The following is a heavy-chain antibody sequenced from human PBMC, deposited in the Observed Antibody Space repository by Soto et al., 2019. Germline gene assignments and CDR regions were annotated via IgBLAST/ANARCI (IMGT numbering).Heavy chain of an antibody. CDR2: INHSEGT. Sequence: SETLSLTCVVYGGSFSGYYWSWIRQPPGKGLEWIGEINHSEGTNYNPPLKTRVTISVDTSKNQFSLQLSSVTAADTAVYYCARPHYYGSGGYFFWGQGTLVTVSS. V-gene: IGHV4-34*01. CDR3: ARPHYYGSGGYFF. J-gene: IGHJ4*02. CDR1: GGSFSGYY. D-gene: IGHD3-10*01.